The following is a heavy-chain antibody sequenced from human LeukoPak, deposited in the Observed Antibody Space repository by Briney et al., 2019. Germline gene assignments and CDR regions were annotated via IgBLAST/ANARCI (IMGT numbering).Heavy chain of an antibody. Sequence: GGSLRLSCAASGFTFSSYGMHWVRQAPGKRLERVSFIRYDGSNKYYADSVKGRFTISRDNSKNTLYLQMNSLRAEDTAVYYCAKEDRTVTWEYYYYMDVWGKGTTVTVSS. CDR1: GFTFSSYG. J-gene: IGHJ6*03. V-gene: IGHV3-30*02. CDR2: IRYDGSNK. CDR3: AKEDRTVTWEYYYYMDV. D-gene: IGHD4-11*01.